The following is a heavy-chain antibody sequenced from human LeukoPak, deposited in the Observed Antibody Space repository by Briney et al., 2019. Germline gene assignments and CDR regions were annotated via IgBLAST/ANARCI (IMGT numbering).Heavy chain of an antibody. D-gene: IGHD6-13*01. Sequence: ASVKVSCKASGYTFTGYYMHWVRQATGQGLEWKGWMNPNSGNTGYAQKFQGRVTMTRNTSISTAYMELSSLRSEDTAVYYCARRRIAAAGKLNFDYWGQGTLVTVSS. CDR2: MNPNSGNT. CDR1: GYTFTGYY. J-gene: IGHJ4*02. V-gene: IGHV1-8*02. CDR3: ARRRIAAAGKLNFDY.